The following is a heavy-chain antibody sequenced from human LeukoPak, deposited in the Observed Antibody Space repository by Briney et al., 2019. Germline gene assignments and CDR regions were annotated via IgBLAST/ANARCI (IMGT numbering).Heavy chain of an antibody. Sequence: GGSLRLSCAASGFTFSADWMSWVRQAPGQELEWVSNIKQDGSEKYYVDSVKGRVTISRDNAKNSLYLQMNSLRAEDTALYFCARLIRLTADDSLDIWVRATLATVSS. V-gene: IGHV3-7*01. J-gene: IGHJ3*02. CDR1: GFTFSADW. CDR2: IKQDGSEK. CDR3: ARLIRLTADDSLDI. D-gene: IGHD5-18*01.